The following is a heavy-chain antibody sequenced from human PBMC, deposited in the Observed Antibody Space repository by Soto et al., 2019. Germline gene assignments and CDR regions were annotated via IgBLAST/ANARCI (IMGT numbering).Heavy chain of an antibody. CDR3: ARETSEERTFDP. CDR1: GGSISSDDYY. V-gene: IGHV4-61*08. CDR2: IYYSGST. Sequence: SETLSLTCTVSGGSISSDDYYWSWIRQPPGKGLEWIGYIYYSGSTNYNPSLKSRVTISVDTSKNQFSLKLSSVTAADTAVYYCARETSEERTFDPWGQGTLVTVSS. D-gene: IGHD1-1*01. J-gene: IGHJ5*02.